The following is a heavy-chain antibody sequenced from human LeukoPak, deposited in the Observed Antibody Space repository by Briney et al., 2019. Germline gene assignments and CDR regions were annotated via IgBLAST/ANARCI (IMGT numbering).Heavy chain of an antibody. Sequence: TGGSLRLSCAVSGFTFSSYAMHWVRQAPGKGLEYVSAISSNGGSTYYANSVKGRFTISRDNSKNTLYLQMGSLRAEDMAVYYCARDAGYCSGGSCPTYYFDYWGQGTLVTVSS. CDR1: GFTFSSYA. J-gene: IGHJ4*02. V-gene: IGHV3-64*01. CDR2: ISSNGGST. D-gene: IGHD2-15*01. CDR3: ARDAGYCSGGSCPTYYFDY.